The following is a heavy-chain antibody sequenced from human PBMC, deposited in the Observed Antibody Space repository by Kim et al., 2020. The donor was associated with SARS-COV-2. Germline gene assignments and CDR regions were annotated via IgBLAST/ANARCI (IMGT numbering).Heavy chain of an antibody. CDR2: INPSGGST. V-gene: IGHV1-46*01. Sequence: ASVKVSCKASGYIFTNYYMHWVRQAPGQGLEWMGIINPSGGSTSYAQKFQGRVTMTRDTSASTVYMELSSLRSEDTAVYYCARGARELGGFDPWGQGTLVTVSS. CDR1: GYIFTNYY. D-gene: IGHD1-26*01. J-gene: IGHJ5*02. CDR3: ARGARELGGFDP.